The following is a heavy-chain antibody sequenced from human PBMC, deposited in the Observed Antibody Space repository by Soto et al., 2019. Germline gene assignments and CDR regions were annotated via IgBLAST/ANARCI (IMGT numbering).Heavy chain of an antibody. CDR1: RGSISSYY. Sequence: QVQLQESGPGLVKPSETLSLTCTVSRGSISSYYWSWIRQPPGKGLEWIGYIYYSGTTDYNPSLKSRVTISVATSKNQFSLKLSSVTAADTAVYYCARHGDGYNYGTFTGFDYWGQGTLVTVSS. CDR3: ARHGDGYNYGTFTGFDY. D-gene: IGHD5-12*01. V-gene: IGHV4-59*08. J-gene: IGHJ4*02. CDR2: IYYSGTT.